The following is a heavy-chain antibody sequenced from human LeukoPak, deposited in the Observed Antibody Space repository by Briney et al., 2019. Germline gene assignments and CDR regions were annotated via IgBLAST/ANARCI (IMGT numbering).Heavy chain of an antibody. V-gene: IGHV4-34*01. D-gene: IGHD1-26*01. Sequence: PSETLSLTCAVYGGSFSGYYWSWIRQPPGKGLEWIGEINHSGSTNYNPSLKSRVTISVDTSKNQFSLKLSSVTAEDTAVYYCAKANTLGSGGGFDYWGQGTLVTVSS. J-gene: IGHJ4*02. CDR2: INHSGST. CDR3: AKANTLGSGGGFDY. CDR1: GGSFSGYY.